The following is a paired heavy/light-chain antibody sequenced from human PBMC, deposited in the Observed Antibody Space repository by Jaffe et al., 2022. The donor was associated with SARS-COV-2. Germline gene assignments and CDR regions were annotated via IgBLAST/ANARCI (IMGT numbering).Heavy chain of an antibody. D-gene: IGHD3-3*01. Sequence: QITLKESGPTLVKPTQTLTLTCTFSGFSLSTSGVGVGWIRQPPGKALEWLALIYWNDDKRYSPSLKSRLTITKDTSKNQVVLTMTNMDPVDTATYYCAHSNTPGRLRFLFGGRSPGDYWGQGTLVTVSS. CDR3: AHSNTPGRLRFLFGGRSPGDY. CDR1: GFSLSTSGVG. CDR2: IYWNDDK. V-gene: IGHV2-5*01. J-gene: IGHJ4*02.
Light chain of an antibody. CDR3: QQYNSYVYT. Sequence: DIQMTQSPSTLSASVGDRVTITCRASQSISSWLAWYQQKPGKAPKLLIYKASSLESGVPSRFSGSGSGTEFTLTISSLQPDDFATYYCQQYNSYVYTFGQGTKLEIK. CDR2: KAS. CDR1: QSISSW. J-gene: IGKJ2*01. V-gene: IGKV1-5*03.